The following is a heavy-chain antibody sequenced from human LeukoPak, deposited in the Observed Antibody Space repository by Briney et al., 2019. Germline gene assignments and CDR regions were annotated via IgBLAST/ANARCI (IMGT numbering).Heavy chain of an antibody. J-gene: IGHJ4*02. V-gene: IGHV4-59*01. D-gene: IGHD6-19*01. CDR1: GGSISSYY. CDR3: AKHSSGWYEFDY. Sequence: SETLSLTCTVPGGSISSYYWSWIRQPPGKGLEWIGYIYYSGSTNYNPSLKSRVTISVDTSKNQFSLKLSSVTAADTAVYYCAKHSSGWYEFDYWGQGTLVTVSS. CDR2: IYYSGST.